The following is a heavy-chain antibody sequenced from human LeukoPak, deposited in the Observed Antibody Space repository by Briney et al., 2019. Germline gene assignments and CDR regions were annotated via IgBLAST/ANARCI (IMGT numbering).Heavy chain of an antibody. CDR1: GFTFSSYW. CDR3: ARGPYDFWSGYKGTAYFDY. Sequence: GGSLRLSCAASGFTFSSYWMHWVRQAPGKGLGWVSRINSVGSSTKYAGSVKGRFTTSKDNAKNTLYLQMNSLRAEDTAVYYCARGPYDFWSGYKGTAYFDYWGQGTLVTVSS. J-gene: IGHJ4*02. CDR2: INSVGSST. V-gene: IGHV3-74*01. D-gene: IGHD3-3*01.